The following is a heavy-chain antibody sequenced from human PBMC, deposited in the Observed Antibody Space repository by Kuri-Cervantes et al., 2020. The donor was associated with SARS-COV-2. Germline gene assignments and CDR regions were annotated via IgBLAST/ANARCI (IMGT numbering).Heavy chain of an antibody. Sequence: SQTLSLTCAVSGYSISSGYYWGWIRQPPGKGLEWIGSIYHSGSTDYNPSLKSRVTISVDTSKNQFSLKLTSVTAADTAVYFCVGIWSNYRFDYWGQGTLSPSPQ. CDR2: IYHSGST. CDR1: GYSISSGYY. D-gene: IGHD3-3*01. CDR3: VGIWSNYRFDY. V-gene: IGHV4-38-2*01. J-gene: IGHJ4*02.